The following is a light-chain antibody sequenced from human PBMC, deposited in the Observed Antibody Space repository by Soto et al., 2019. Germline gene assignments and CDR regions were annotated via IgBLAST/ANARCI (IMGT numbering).Light chain of an antibody. Sequence: DIQMTQSPSTLSASVGDRVVITCRASQSISKWLACYQQKPGRAPNFLIYDASTLESGVPSRFSGSGSGTEFTLTITNLQPDDFATFYRQQYSTFPRTFGQGTKVDIK. CDR3: QQYSTFPRT. CDR2: DAS. V-gene: IGKV1-5*01. CDR1: QSISKW. J-gene: IGKJ1*01.